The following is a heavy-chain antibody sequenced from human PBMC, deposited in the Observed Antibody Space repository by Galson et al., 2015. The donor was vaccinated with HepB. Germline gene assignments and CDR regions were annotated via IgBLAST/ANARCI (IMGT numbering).Heavy chain of an antibody. V-gene: IGHV1-69*13. CDR1: GGTFSSYA. CDR2: IIPIFGTA. Sequence: SVKVSCKASGGTFSSYAISWVRQAPGQGLEWMGGIIPIFGTANYAQKFQGRVTITADESMSTAYMELSSLRSEDTAVYYCARGTLPSDTIAVAGTSDYWGQGTLVTVSS. CDR3: ARGTLPSDTIAVAGTSDY. D-gene: IGHD6-19*01. J-gene: IGHJ4*02.